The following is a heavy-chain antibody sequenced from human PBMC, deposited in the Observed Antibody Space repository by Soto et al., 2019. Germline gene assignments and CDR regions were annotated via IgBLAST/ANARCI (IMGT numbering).Heavy chain of an antibody. CDR2: IYYSGST. CDR3: ARVWGGAFDI. D-gene: IGHD3-10*01. Sequence: QVQLQESGPGLVKPSETLSLTCTVSGGSISSYYWSWIRQPPGKGLEWIGYIYYSGSTNYNPSLKGRVTISVDTSQNQFSLKLSSVTAADTAVYYCARVWGGAFDIWGQGTMVTVSS. CDR1: GGSISSYY. V-gene: IGHV4-59*01. J-gene: IGHJ3*02.